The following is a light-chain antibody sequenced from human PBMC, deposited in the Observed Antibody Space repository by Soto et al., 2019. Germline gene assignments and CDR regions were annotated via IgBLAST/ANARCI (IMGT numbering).Light chain of an antibody. V-gene: IGKV1-39*01. Sequence: DIQMTQSPSSLSASVGDSVTITWRASQSIIRYLNWYQQKPGKAPKLLIYGTSSLQSGVPSRFSGSGSGTDFTLTISTLQPEDFATYYCQQTFTTPCSFGQGTKLETK. J-gene: IGKJ2*04. CDR3: QQTFTTPCS. CDR2: GTS. CDR1: QSIIRY.